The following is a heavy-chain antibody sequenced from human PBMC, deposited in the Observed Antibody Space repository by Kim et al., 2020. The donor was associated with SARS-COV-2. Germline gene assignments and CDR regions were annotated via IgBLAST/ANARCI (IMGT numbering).Heavy chain of an antibody. J-gene: IGHJ3*02. Sequence: GESLKISCKGSGYSFTSYWIGWVRQMPGKGLEWMGIIYPGDSDTRYSPSFQGQVTIPADKSISTAYLQWSSLKASDTAMYYCASSYDFWSGYYTGGDAFDIWGQGTMVTVSS. D-gene: IGHD3-3*01. CDR3: ASSYDFWSGYYTGGDAFDI. CDR2: IYPGDSDT. CDR1: GYSFTSYW. V-gene: IGHV5-51*01.